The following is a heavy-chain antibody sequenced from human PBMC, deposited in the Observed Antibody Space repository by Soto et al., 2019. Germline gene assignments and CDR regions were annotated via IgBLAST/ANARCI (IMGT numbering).Heavy chain of an antibody. Sequence: QVQLVESGGGLVKPGGSLRLSCAASGFTFSDYYMSWIRQAPGKGLEWVSYISSGASTRHYADSVKGRFTISRDNAKNSLYLQMNSLSVEDTAVYYCARKVGYKVATIGAFDYCGQGTLVTVSS. CDR3: ARKVGYKVATIGAFDY. CDR2: ISSGASTR. V-gene: IGHV3-11*01. D-gene: IGHD5-12*01. CDR1: GFTFSDYY. J-gene: IGHJ4*02.